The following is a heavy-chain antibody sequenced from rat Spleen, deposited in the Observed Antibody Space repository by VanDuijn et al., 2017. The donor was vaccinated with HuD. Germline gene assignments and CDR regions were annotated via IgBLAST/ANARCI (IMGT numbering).Heavy chain of an antibody. CDR1: GFTFSDYY. Sequence: EVQLVESGGGLVQPGGSLTLSCAASGFTFSDYYMAWVRQAPNKGLEWVASITHEGTGTYFGDSVKGRFTISRDNAESTLYLQMNSLRSEDTATYYCARALYNSGYADYWGQGVMVTVSS. J-gene: IGHJ2*01. V-gene: IGHV5-22*01. D-gene: IGHD4-3*01. CDR2: ITHEGTGT. CDR3: ARALYNSGYADY.